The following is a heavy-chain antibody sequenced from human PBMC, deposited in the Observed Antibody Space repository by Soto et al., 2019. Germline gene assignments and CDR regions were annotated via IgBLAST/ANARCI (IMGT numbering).Heavy chain of an antibody. CDR1: GGTFSTSA. CDR3: ARDKDRQQLGGNYYYILDV. Sequence: QVQLMQSGAEVKKPGSSVKVSCKASGGTFSTSAISWVRQAPGEGLEWVGGIMPVFATPDYAQKFQGRVTISEDESTTTAYLELTSLTTDDTAVYYCARDKDRQQLGGNYYYILDVWGQGTAIPVSS. D-gene: IGHD3-3*02. CDR2: IMPVFATP. J-gene: IGHJ6*02. V-gene: IGHV1-69*12.